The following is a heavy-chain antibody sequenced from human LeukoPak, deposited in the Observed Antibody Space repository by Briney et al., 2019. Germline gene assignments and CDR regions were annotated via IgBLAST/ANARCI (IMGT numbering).Heavy chain of an antibody. V-gene: IGHV3-23*01. CDR3: TTARRDLDY. D-gene: IGHD3-3*01. J-gene: IGHJ4*02. CDR1: GFPFSSYT. Sequence: GGSLRLSCAASGFPFSSYTMNWVRQTPGKGLEWVSSISGNGGSTYYADSVKGRFTISRDNSKNTLYLQMNSLRAEDTAVYYCTTARRDLDYWGQGTLVTVSS. CDR2: ISGNGGST.